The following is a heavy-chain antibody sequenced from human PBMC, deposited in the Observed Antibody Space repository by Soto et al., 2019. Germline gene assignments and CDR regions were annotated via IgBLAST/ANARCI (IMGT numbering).Heavy chain of an antibody. J-gene: IGHJ3*02. CDR3: ARDNIVVVDAFDI. D-gene: IGHD2-21*01. Sequence: QVQLVESGGGVVQPGRSLRLSCAASGFTFSSYAMHWVRQAPGKGLEWVAVISYDGRNKYYADSVKGRFTISRDNSKNTLYLKMNSLRAEDTSVDNCARDNIVVVDAFDIWGQGTMVTVSS. CDR1: GFTFSSYA. CDR2: ISYDGRNK. V-gene: IGHV3-30*04.